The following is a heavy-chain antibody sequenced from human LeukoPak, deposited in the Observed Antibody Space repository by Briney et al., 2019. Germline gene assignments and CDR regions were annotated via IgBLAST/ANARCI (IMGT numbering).Heavy chain of an antibody. V-gene: IGHV3-74*01. D-gene: IGHD3-10*01. CDR3: ATAGEYRFDR. CDR2: MNPDGSTI. J-gene: IGHJ5*02. Sequence: PGGSLRLSCATSGFTFSSYWMHWVRQDPGKGLVWVSRMNPDGSTINYADSAKGRFTISRDNAKSTLYLQMNNLRLEDTAVYYCATAGEYRFDRWGQGTLVSVSS. CDR1: GFTFSSYW.